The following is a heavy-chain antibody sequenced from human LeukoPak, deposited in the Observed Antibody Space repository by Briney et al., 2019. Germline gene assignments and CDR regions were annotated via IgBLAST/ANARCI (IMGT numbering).Heavy chain of an antibody. D-gene: IGHD3-3*01. J-gene: IGHJ4*02. CDR2: ISSSGSTI. CDR3: ARGSTYYDFWSGYLGPDY. V-gene: IGHV3-11*04. CDR1: GFTFSDYY. Sequence: GGSLRLSCAASGFTFSDYYMSWIRQAPGKGLEWVSYISSSGSTIYYADSVKGRFTISRDNAKNSLYLQMNSLRAEDTAVYYCARGSTYYDFWSGYLGPDYWGQGTLVTVSS.